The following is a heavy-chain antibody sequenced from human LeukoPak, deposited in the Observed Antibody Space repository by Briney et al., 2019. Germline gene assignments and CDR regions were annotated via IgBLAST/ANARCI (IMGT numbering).Heavy chain of an antibody. CDR3: VRFTLSVYY. V-gene: IGHV3-53*01. J-gene: IGHJ4*02. CDR1: GFTVSFHY. CDR2: LYSGGST. Sequence: GGSLRLSCAASGFTVSFHYMGWVRQPPGKGLEWVSILYSGGSTYYADSVKGRFTVSRDNSKNTLYLQMNSLRAEDTAVYYCVRFTLSVYYWGQGTLVTVSS.